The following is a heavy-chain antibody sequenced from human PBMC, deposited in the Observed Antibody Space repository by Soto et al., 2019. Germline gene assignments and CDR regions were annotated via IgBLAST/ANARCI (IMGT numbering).Heavy chain of an antibody. D-gene: IGHD1-26*01. CDR1: GFTLKTNG. CDR2: IVGGGDT. Sequence: QTGGSLRLSCAASGFTLKTNGMSWVRQAPGKGLECVSSIVGGGDTSYADSVKGRFTISRDNSKNMLYLQMNSLRADDTAVYYCTGHGGNSYLGQGTLVTVSS. V-gene: IGHV3-23*01. CDR3: TGHGGNSY. J-gene: IGHJ4*02.